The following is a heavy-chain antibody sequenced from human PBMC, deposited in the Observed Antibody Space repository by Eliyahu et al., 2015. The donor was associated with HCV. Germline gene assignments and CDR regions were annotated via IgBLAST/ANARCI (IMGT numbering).Heavy chain of an antibody. V-gene: IGHV4-59*01. CDR1: GGXINSYH. D-gene: IGHD5/OR15-5a*01. Sequence: QVHLQESGPGLVKPSETLSVTCTVSGGXINSYHWXWXRQSPAKGLDWIGYTYSSGSTDYSPSLRSRVIISVDTSKNQFSLKVSSVTAADTAVYYCVRGRSTAWGYYFDLWGRGTLITVSS. J-gene: IGHJ2*01. CDR3: VRGRSTAWGYYFDL. CDR2: TYSSGST.